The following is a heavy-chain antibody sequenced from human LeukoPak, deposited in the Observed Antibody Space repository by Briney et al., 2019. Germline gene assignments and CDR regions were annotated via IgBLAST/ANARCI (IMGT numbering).Heavy chain of an antibody. CDR1: GFTFSSYS. J-gene: IGHJ5*02. Sequence: GGSLRLSCAASGFTFSSYSMNWVRQSPVRGLEWISYIGSGSGAIFYAPSLQGRFTISRDNAKNLLYLQMHSLRVEDTAVYYCARDQRIAANWFDPWGQGTLVTVSS. V-gene: IGHV3-48*01. CDR3: ARDQRIAANWFDP. D-gene: IGHD6-25*01. CDR2: IGSGSGAI.